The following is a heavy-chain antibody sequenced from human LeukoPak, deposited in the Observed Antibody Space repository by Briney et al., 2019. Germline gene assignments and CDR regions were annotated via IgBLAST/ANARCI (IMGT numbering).Heavy chain of an antibody. J-gene: IGHJ4*02. CDR3: ARATSSPGYFDL. CDR2: INSDGSST. V-gene: IGHV3-74*01. D-gene: IGHD3-10*01. CDR1: GFTFSSYW. Sequence: GGSLRLSCAAAGFTFSSYWMHWVRQAPGKGLVWVSRINSDGSSTSYADSVKGRFTISRDNSQKKVFLQMNNLRPEDTALYYCARATSSPGYFDLWGPGTQVTVSS.